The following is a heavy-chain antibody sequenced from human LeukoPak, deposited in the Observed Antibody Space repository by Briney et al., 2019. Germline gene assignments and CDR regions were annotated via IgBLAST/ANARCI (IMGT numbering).Heavy chain of an antibody. J-gene: IGHJ6*02. D-gene: IGHD6-19*01. V-gene: IGHV3-23*01. CDR1: GFTFSNYG. CDR2: ISGSGGST. CDR3: ARDTSGWPFNYFYYGMDV. Sequence: PGGSLRLPCAASGFTFSNYGMNWVRQAPGQGLEWVSTISGSGGSTFYADSVKGRFTFSRDNSKNTLYLQMNSLRAEDTAVYYCARDTSGWPFNYFYYGMDVWGQGTTVTVSS.